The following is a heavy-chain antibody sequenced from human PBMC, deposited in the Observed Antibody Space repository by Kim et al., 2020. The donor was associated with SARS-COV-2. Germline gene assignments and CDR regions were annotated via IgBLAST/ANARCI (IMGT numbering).Heavy chain of an antibody. CDR3: ARGRYSSSWYGPHWYFDL. D-gene: IGHD6-13*01. J-gene: IGHJ2*01. V-gene: IGHV4-34*01. Sequence: LKSRVTISVDTSKNQFSLKLSSVTSADTAVYYCARGRYSSSWYGPHWYFDLWGRGTLVTFSS.